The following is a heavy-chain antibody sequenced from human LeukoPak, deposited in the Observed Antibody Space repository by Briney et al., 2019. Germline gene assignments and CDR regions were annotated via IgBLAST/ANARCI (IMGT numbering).Heavy chain of an antibody. J-gene: IGHJ4*02. D-gene: IGHD4-11*01. CDR3: AKVFSTATTGREGFYFDY. CDR1: GFTFSNYD. Sequence: PGGSLRLSCAASGFTFSNYDMLWVRQAPVKGLEWVSAISVSGGSTYYADSVKGRFTISIDNSKNTLYLQMNSLRAEDTAVYYCAKVFSTATTGREGFYFDYWGQGTLVTVSS. V-gene: IGHV3-23*01. CDR2: ISVSGGST.